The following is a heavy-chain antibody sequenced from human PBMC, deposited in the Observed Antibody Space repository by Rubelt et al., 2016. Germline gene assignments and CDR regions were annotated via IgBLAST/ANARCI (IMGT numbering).Heavy chain of an antibody. CDR2: ISYDGSNK. D-gene: IGHD1-7*01. CDR3: ARGPEYNWNFIFDY. Sequence: VAVISYDGSNKYYADSVKGRFTISRDNSKNTLYLQMNSLRAEDTAVYYCARGPEYNWNFIFDYWGQGTLVTVSS. J-gene: IGHJ4*02. V-gene: IGHV3-30*01.